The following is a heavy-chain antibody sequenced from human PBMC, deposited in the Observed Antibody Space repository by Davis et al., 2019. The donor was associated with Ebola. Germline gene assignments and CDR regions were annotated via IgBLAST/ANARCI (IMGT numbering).Heavy chain of an antibody. CDR2: INPSGGST. Sequence: ASVKVSCKASGYTFTSYYMHWVRQAPGQGLEWMGIINPSGGSTSYAQKFQGRVTMTRDTSISTAYMELSRLRSDDTAVYYCARTYYYDSSGYSPYYGMDVWGQGTTVTVSS. V-gene: IGHV1-46*01. CDR3: ARTYYYDSSGYSPYYGMDV. CDR1: GYTFTSYY. J-gene: IGHJ6*02. D-gene: IGHD3-22*01.